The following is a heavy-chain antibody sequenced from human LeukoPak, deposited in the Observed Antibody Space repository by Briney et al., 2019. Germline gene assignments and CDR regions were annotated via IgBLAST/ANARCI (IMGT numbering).Heavy chain of an antibody. CDR2: IRNKAYGGAT. D-gene: IGHD2-2*01. CDR1: GFTFGDYA. CDR3: TRVEGYCSSTSCFYYYYYMDV. J-gene: IGHJ6*03. V-gene: IGHV3-49*04. Sequence: GGSLRLSCTASGFTFGDYAMSWVRQAPGKGLEWVGLIRNKAYGGATEYATSVKGRFTISRDDSKSIAYLQMNSLKTEDTAVYYCTRVEGYCSSTSCFYYYYYMDVWGKGATVIVSS.